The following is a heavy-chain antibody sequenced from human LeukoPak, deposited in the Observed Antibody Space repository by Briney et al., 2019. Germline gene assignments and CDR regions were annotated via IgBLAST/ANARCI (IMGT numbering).Heavy chain of an antibody. CDR3: ARFGITVVRGGKYYFDY. CDR2: INHSGST. CDR1: GGSFSGYY. V-gene: IGHV4-34*01. D-gene: IGHD3-10*01. J-gene: IGHJ4*02. Sequence: SETLSLTCAVYGGSFSGYYWSWIRQPPGKGLEWIGEINHSGSTNYNPSLKSRITISVDTSKNQFSLMLSSVTAADTAVYYCARFGITVVRGGKYYFDYWGQGTLVTVSS.